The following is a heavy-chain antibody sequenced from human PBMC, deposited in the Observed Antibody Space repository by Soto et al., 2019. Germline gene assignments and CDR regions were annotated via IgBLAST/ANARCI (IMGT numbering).Heavy chain of an antibody. CDR3: AKEGAIPGEVDS. CDR2: SNTSGGNS. D-gene: IGHD2-21*01. CDR1: GFIFTDWF. J-gene: IGHJ4*02. Sequence: HLAQSGPEVKRPGASVKISCKASGFIFTDWFMHWVRQAPGQGTEWMGISNTSGGNSIFSQKFQDRVTMTRDTSTSTLYVELSSLTSADTAVYYCAKEGAIPGEVDSWGQGTLVTVSS. V-gene: IGHV1-46*01.